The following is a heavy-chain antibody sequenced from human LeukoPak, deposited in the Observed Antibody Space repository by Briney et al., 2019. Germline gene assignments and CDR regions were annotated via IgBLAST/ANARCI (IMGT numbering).Heavy chain of an antibody. CDR2: IIPILGIA. CDR1: GGTFSSYA. CDR3: AKNEYSYGPDAFDI. J-gene: IGHJ3*02. V-gene: IGHV1-69*04. D-gene: IGHD5-18*01. Sequence: SVKVSCKASGGTFSSYAISWVRQAPGQGLEWMGRIIPILGIANYAQKFQGRVTITADKSTSTAYMELSSLRSEDTAVYYCAKNEYSYGPDAFDIWGQGTMVTVSS.